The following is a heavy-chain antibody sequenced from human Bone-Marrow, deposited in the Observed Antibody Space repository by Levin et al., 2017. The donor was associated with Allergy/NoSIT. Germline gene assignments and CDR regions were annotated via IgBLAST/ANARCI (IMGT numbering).Heavy chain of an antibody. Sequence: SETLSLTCGVSGYSISGGYFWAWIRQPRGKGLEWIGSIHHSGNTYYSPSLKSRVTMSVDTSKNQFSLNLSSVTAADTAVYYCARVWGCTSTTCYSTYFDYWGLGTPVTVSS. J-gene: IGHJ4*02. V-gene: IGHV4-38-2*01. D-gene: IGHD2-2*01. CDR1: GYSISGGYF. CDR3: ARVWGCTSTTCYSTYFDY. CDR2: IHHSGNT.